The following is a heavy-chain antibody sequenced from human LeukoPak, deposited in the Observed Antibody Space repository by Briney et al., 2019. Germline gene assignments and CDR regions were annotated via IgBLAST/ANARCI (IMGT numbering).Heavy chain of an antibody. CDR2: IYYSGST. CDR3: ARRGGRNYFCLNWFDP. D-gene: IGHD1-7*01. V-gene: IGHV4-39*01. CDR1: GGSISSSSYY. J-gene: IGHJ5*02. Sequence: SETLSLTCTVSGGSISSSSYYWGWIRQPPGKGLEWFGSIYYSGSTYYNPYLKRRVPRSVDTSKNQFSLKLSSVTAADAAVYYCARRGGRNYFCLNWFDPWGQGTLVTVSS.